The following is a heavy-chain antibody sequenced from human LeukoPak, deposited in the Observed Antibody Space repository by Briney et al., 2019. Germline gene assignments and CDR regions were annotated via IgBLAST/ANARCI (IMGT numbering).Heavy chain of an antibody. J-gene: IGHJ5*02. Sequence: PSETLSLTCTVSGGSVSYSIFYWGWIRQPPGKGLEWIGSINYSGSTYYNPSLKSRVSISVDTSKNQFSLKLSSVTAADTAVYYCARDSSGWFDPWGQGTLVTVSS. V-gene: IGHV4-39*07. CDR2: INYSGST. CDR1: GGSVSYSIFY. CDR3: ARDSSGWFDP.